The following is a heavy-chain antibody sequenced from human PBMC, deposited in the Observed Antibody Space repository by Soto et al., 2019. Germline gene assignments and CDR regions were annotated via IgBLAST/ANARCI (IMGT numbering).Heavy chain of an antibody. Sequence: GGSLRLSCAASGFTFSSYGMHWVRQAPGKGLEWVAVIWYDGSNKYYADSVKGRFTISRDNSKNTLYLQMNSLRAADTAVYYCARELSSWDYYYGMDVWGQGTTVTVSS. CDR3: ARELSSWDYYYGMDV. J-gene: IGHJ6*02. D-gene: IGHD6-13*01. CDR2: IWYDGSNK. CDR1: GFTFSSYG. V-gene: IGHV3-33*01.